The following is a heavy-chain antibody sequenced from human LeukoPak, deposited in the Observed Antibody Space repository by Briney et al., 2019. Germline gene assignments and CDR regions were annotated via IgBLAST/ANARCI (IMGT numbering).Heavy chain of an antibody. J-gene: IGHJ5*01. D-gene: IGHD1-1*01. V-gene: IGHV1-18*01. CDR1: GYTFSSHG. CDR2: IGAYNGNT. CDR3: ARGHNWNDVSDNWFDS. Sequence: ASVKVSCKASGYTFSSHGVSWVRQAPGQGLEWMGWIGAYNGNTNYAQSLQGRVTMTTDTSTSTAYMELRSLRSDDTAVYYCARGHNWNDVSDNWFDSWGQGTLVTVSS.